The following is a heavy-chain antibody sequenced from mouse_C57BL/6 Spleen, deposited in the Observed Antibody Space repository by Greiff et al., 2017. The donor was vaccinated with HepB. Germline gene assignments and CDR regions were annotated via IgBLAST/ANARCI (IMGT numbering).Heavy chain of an antibody. V-gene: IGHV14-4*01. Sequence: EVQLQQSGAELVRPGASVKLSCTASGFNIKDDYMHWVKQRPEQGLEWIGWIDPENGDTEYASKFQGKASITADTSSNTAYLQLSSLTSEDTAVYNCTPYYDDHEEYFDVWGTGTTVTVSS. CDR2: IDPENGDT. CDR1: GFNIKDDY. D-gene: IGHD2-4*01. J-gene: IGHJ1*03. CDR3: TPYYDDHEEYFDV.